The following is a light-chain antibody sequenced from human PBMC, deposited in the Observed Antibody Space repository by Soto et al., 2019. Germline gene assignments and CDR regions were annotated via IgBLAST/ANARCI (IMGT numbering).Light chain of an antibody. V-gene: IGLV2-14*03. CDR1: SSDVGAYNF. Sequence: QSVLTQPASVSGPPGQSIAISCTGTSSDVGAYNFVSWYQQHPGKAPKLILYDVNSRPSGVSNRFSGSKSGNTASLTISGLQAEDEADYYCSSYTSSSTEVFGTGTKVTVL. CDR2: DVN. CDR3: SSYTSSSTEV. J-gene: IGLJ1*01.